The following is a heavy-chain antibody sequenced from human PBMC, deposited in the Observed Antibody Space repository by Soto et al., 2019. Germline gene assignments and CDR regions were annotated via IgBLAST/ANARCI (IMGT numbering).Heavy chain of an antibody. Sequence: SVKVSCKASGFTFTDSAMQWVRQARGQRLEWIGWIVVDSGNTNYGQKFQERVTITRDMSTRTAYMELSSLRSEDTAVDYWAAALVGLGYYDLDGRGPRVTVTAS. CDR2: IVVDSGNT. J-gene: IGHJ6*02. CDR3: AAALVGLGYYDLDG. D-gene: IGHD2-8*02. V-gene: IGHV1-58*02. CDR1: GFTFTDSA.